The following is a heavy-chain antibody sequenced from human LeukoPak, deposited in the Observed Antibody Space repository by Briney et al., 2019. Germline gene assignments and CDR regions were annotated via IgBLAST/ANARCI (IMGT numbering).Heavy chain of an antibody. V-gene: IGHV3-11*05. D-gene: IGHD2-15*01. CDR2: IGGSTSYT. Sequence: GESLRPSCAASGFTFSDYYMSWIRQAPGKGLEWVSYIGGSTSYTNYADSVKGRFTISRDNAKNSLYLQMNSLRAEDRAVYYCARAYCSGGRCYLDYWGQGTLVTVSS. J-gene: IGHJ4*02. CDR3: ARAYCSGGRCYLDY. CDR1: GFTFSDYY.